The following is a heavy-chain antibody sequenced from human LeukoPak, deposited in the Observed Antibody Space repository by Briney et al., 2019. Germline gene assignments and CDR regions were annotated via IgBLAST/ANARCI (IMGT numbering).Heavy chain of an antibody. J-gene: IGHJ4*02. CDR2: INSDGSST. V-gene: IGHV3-74*01. CDR1: GFTFSSYW. CDR3: AKRLVRSYYFDY. Sequence: GGSLRLSCAASGFTFSSYWMHWVRQAPGKGLVWVSRINSDGSSTSYADSVRGRFSISRDNAKNTLYLQMNSLRAEDTAVYYCAKRLVRSYYFDYWGQGTLVTVSS. D-gene: IGHD3-10*01.